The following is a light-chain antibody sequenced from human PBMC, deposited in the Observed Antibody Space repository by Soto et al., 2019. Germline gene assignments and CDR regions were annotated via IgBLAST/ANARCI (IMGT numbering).Light chain of an antibody. CDR2: DAS. CDR3: QQYENPLLT. CDR1: QDISNY. Sequence: DIQMTQSPSSLSASVGDRVTITCQASQDISNYLNWYQQKPGIAPKLLIYDASNLETGVPSRFSGSVSGTDFTFTISGLQPEDTATYYCQQYENPLLTFGGGTKVEIK. J-gene: IGKJ4*01. V-gene: IGKV1-33*01.